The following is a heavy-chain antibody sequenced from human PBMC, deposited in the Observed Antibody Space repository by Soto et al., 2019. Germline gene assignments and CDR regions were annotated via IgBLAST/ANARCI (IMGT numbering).Heavy chain of an antibody. J-gene: IGHJ6*02. D-gene: IGHD6-13*01. Sequence: ASVKVSCKASGYTFTSYGISWVRQAPGQGLEWMGWISTYNGNTNYAQKLQGRVTMTTDTSTSTAYMELRSLRSDDTAVYYCARRYGIAAAGTYYYYYGMGGWGQGTTVTVSS. CDR1: GYTFTSYG. V-gene: IGHV1-18*01. CDR3: ARRYGIAAAGTYYYYYGMGG. CDR2: ISTYNGNT.